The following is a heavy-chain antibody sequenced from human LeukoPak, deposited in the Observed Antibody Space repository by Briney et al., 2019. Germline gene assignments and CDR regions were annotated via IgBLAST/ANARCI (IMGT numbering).Heavy chain of an antibody. D-gene: IGHD5-24*01. CDR1: GFPLSSYA. CDR3: AKIARMGTIREPAFDI. J-gene: IGHJ3*02. Sequence: GGPLRLPCGASGFPLSSYAMSWVRQAPGKGLEWGSAISGSGGSTYYADSVKGRFTISRDNSKNTLYLQMNSLRAEDTAVYYCAKIARMGTIREPAFDIWGQGTMVTVSS. V-gene: IGHV3-23*01. CDR2: ISGSGGST.